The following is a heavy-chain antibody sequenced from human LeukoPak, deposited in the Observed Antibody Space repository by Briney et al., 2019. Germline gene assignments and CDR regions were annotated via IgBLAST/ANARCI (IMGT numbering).Heavy chain of an antibody. Sequence: SETLSLTCTVSGGSISSYYWSWIRQPPGKGLEWIGYIYYSGSTNYNPSLKSRVTISVDTSKNQFSLKLSSVTAADTAVYYCARAKASNYYGSGSYQFDYWGQGTLVTVSS. CDR2: IYYSGST. CDR1: GGSISSYY. D-gene: IGHD3-10*01. V-gene: IGHV4-59*01. CDR3: ARAKASNYYGSGSYQFDY. J-gene: IGHJ4*02.